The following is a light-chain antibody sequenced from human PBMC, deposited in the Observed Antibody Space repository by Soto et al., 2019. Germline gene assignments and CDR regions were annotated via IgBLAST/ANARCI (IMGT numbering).Light chain of an antibody. CDR3: QHYGSSIWA. CDR1: QSVSSTY. Sequence: EVVLTQSPGTLSLSPGERATLSCRASQSVSSTYLAWYQHKPGQAPRLLIYGASSRATGIPDRFSGSGSGTEFTLTVSRLEREDFAVYYCQHYGSSIWAFGQGTKVDIK. V-gene: IGKV3-20*01. J-gene: IGKJ1*01. CDR2: GAS.